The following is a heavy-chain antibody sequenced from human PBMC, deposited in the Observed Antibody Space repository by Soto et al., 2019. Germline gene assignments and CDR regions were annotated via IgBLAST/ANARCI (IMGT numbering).Heavy chain of an antibody. J-gene: IGHJ4*02. CDR1: GFTFSSYA. V-gene: IGHV3-30-3*01. Sequence: GGSLRLSCAASGFTFSSYAMHWVRQAPGKGLEWVAVISYDGSNKYYADSVKGRFTISRDNSKNTLYLQMNSLRAEDTAVYYCARDLLLWFGEFKNFDYWGQGTLVTVSS. CDR3: ARDLLLWFGEFKNFDY. D-gene: IGHD3-10*01. CDR2: ISYDGSNK.